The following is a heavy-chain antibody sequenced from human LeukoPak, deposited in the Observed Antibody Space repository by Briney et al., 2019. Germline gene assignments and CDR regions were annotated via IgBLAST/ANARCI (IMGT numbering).Heavy chain of an antibody. J-gene: IGHJ1*01. CDR2: VSFSGKT. Sequence: SETLSLTCTVSGDSITSSRYYWGWIRQPPGKGLEWIGGVSFSGKTYYNPSLKSRITISEDTSKNLFSLRLSSVTAADTAVYYCARGGIAVAGTGIRPIQHWGQGTLVTVSS. CDR3: ARGGIAVAGTGIRPIQH. D-gene: IGHD6-19*01. V-gene: IGHV4-39*02. CDR1: GDSITSSRYY.